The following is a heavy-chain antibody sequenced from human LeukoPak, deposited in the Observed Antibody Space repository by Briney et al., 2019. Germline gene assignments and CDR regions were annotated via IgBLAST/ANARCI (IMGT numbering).Heavy chain of an antibody. J-gene: IGHJ4*02. Sequence: GASVKVSCKASGYTFTSYGISWVRQAPGQGLEWMGWINPNSGGANYAQKFQGRVTMTRDTSISTAYMELSRLRSDDTAVYYCARDTGEGIVATLDYWGQGTLVTVSS. CDR1: GYTFTSYG. D-gene: IGHD5-12*01. CDR2: INPNSGGA. CDR3: ARDTGEGIVATLDY. V-gene: IGHV1-2*02.